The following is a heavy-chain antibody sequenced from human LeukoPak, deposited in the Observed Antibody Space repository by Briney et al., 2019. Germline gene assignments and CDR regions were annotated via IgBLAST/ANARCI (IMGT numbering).Heavy chain of an antibody. CDR1: GGSISSSNW. CDR3: ARGLVWHFLLDSRRGVFDI. J-gene: IGHJ3*02. V-gene: IGHV4-4*02. Sequence: SGTLSLTCAVSGGSISSSNWWSWVRQPPGKGLEWIREISHSGTTTYNPSLKSRVTISVDTSKNQFSLKLRSVTAADTAVYYCARGLVWHFLLDSRRGVFDIWGQGTTITVSS. D-gene: IGHD3-16*01. CDR2: ISHSGTT.